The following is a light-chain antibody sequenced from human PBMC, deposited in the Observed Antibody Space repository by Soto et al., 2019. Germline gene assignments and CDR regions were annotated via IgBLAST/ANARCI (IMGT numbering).Light chain of an antibody. CDR2: KVS. V-gene: IGKV2-30*01. CDR1: QSLLSSDGDTF. Sequence: DVVMTQSPLSLPVTLGQPASISCRSSQSLLSSDGDTFLNWFHRRPGQSPRRLIYKVSNRDSGXPXRXIGSGSGTNFALTISRVEAEDVGVYYCMQGTHWPPWTFGQGTKVEIK. CDR3: MQGTHWPPWT. J-gene: IGKJ1*01.